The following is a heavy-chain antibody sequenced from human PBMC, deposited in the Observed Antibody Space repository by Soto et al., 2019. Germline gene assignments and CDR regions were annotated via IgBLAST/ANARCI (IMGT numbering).Heavy chain of an antibody. CDR3: ARAILFTDSSGSNGWFDP. Sequence: ASVKVSCKASGYTFTSYGISWVRQAPGQGLEWMGWISAYNGNTNYAQKLQGRVTMTTDTSTRTAYMELRSLRSADTAVYYCARAILFTDSSGSNGWFDPWGQGTLVTVS. D-gene: IGHD3-22*01. V-gene: IGHV1-18*01. CDR2: ISAYNGNT. CDR1: GYTFTSYG. J-gene: IGHJ5*02.